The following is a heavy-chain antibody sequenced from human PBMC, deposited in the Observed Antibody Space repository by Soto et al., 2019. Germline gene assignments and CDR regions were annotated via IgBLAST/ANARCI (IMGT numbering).Heavy chain of an antibody. V-gene: IGHV1-18*01. Sequence: ASVKVSFKTSGYTFSNYGITWVRQAPGQPLEWLGWISLYSDGTNYAQKFQGRVSMTTDTSTTTAYMELRSLRSDDTAVYYCARVVPGAEAWFGPWGQGTLVTVSS. D-gene: IGHD2-2*01. CDR2: ISLYSDGT. J-gene: IGHJ5*02. CDR1: GYTFSNYG. CDR3: ARVVPGAEAWFGP.